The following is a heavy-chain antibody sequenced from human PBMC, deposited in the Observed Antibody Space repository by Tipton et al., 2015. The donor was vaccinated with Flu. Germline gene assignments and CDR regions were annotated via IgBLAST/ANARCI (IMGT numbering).Heavy chain of an antibody. CDR1: GFTFSNAW. Sequence: SLRLSCAASGFTFSNAWMSWVRQAPGKGLEWVGRIKSKTDGGTTDYAAPVKGRFTISRDDSKNTLYLQMNSLKTEDTAVYYCTTQFDGSGSYNAEYFQHWGQGTLVTVSS. CDR3: TTQFDGSGSYNAEYFQH. J-gene: IGHJ1*01. V-gene: IGHV3-15*01. CDR2: IKSKTDGGTT. D-gene: IGHD3-10*01.